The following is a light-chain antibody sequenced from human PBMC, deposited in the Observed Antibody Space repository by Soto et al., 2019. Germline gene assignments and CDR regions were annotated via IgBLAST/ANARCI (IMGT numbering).Light chain of an antibody. J-gene: IGKJ1*01. CDR2: DAS. Sequence: EIVLTQSPATLSLSPGERATLSCRASQSVDSYLAWYQQKPGQAPRLLIYDASNRATGIPARFSGSGSGTDFTLTINSLESEDSAVSYCQQRRHLWTFGQGTKVEIK. CDR3: QQRRHLWT. V-gene: IGKV3-11*01. CDR1: QSVDSY.